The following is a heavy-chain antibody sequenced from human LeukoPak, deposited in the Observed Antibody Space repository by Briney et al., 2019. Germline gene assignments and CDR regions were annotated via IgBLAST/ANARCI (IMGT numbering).Heavy chain of an antibody. V-gene: IGHV4-34*01. Sequence: SETLSLTCAVYGGSFSGYYWSWIRQPPGKGLEWIGEINHSGSTNYNPSLKSRVTISVDTSKNQFSLKLSSVTAADTAVYYCARVGSGSYRGFLSKRKNWFDPWGQGTLVTVSS. CDR3: ARVGSGSYRGFLSKRKNWFDP. J-gene: IGHJ5*02. CDR1: GGSFSGYY. D-gene: IGHD3-10*01. CDR2: INHSGST.